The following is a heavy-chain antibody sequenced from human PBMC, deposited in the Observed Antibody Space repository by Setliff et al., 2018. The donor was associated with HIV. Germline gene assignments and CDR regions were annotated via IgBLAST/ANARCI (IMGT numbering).Heavy chain of an antibody. CDR1: GFTFSNAW. J-gene: IGHJ6*03. CDR2: IKSKTDGGTA. Sequence: GGSLRLSCAASGFTFSNAWMNWVRQAPGKGLEWVGRIKSKTDGGTADYAAPVKGRFTISRDDSENTLFLQMDSLKTEDTAMYYCFTGGYHHSGGYWGSYYYLDVWGKGTTDTVSS. CDR3: FTGGYHHSGGYWGSYYYLDV. V-gene: IGHV3-15*07. D-gene: IGHD2-21*02.